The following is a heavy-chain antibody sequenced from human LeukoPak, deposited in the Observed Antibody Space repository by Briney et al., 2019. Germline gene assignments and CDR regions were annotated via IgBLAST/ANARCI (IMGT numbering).Heavy chain of an antibody. J-gene: IGHJ3*02. D-gene: IGHD2-15*01. CDR2: ISYDGSNK. CDR3: ERKSRAYCSGGSCYSTSDAFDI. Sequence: GGSLRLSCAASGFTFSSYGMHWVRQAPGKGLEWVAVISYDGSNKYYAGSVKGRFTIPRDNSKNTLYLQMNSLRAEDTAVYYCERKSRAYCSGGSCYSTSDAFDIWGQGTMVTVSS. V-gene: IGHV3-30*18. CDR1: GFTFSSYG.